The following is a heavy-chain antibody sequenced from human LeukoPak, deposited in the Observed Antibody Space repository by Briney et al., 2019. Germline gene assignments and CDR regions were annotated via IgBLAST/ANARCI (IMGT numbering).Heavy chain of an antibody. CDR2: INPNSDGT. V-gene: IGHV1-2*02. CDR3: ARTLGYCGSTSCYEVFDY. CDR1: GYSFTAYF. J-gene: IGHJ4*02. D-gene: IGHD2-2*01. Sequence: GASVKVSCKASGYSFTAYFVHWVRQAPGQGLEWMGWINPNSDGTNYAQNFQGRVTMTADPSISTAYMELSRLSSDDTAVYYCARTLGYCGSTSCYEVFDYWGQGTLVTVSS.